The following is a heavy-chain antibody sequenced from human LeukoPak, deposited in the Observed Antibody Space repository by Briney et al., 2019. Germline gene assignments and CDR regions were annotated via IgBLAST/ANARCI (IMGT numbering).Heavy chain of an antibody. J-gene: IGHJ4*02. CDR2: ISAYNGNT. CDR3: ARAVYCGGDCYWVDD. V-gene: IGHV1-18*04. Sequence: ASVKVSCKASGYTFTGYYMHWVQQAPGQGLEWMGWISAYNGNTNYAQKLQARVTMTTDTSTSTAYMELRSLRSDDTAVYYCARAVYCGGDCYWVDDWGQRTLVTVAS. CDR1: GYTFTGYY. D-gene: IGHD2-21*02.